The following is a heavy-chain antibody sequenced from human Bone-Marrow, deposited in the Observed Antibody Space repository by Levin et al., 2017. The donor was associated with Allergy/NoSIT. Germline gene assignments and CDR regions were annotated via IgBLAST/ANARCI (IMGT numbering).Heavy chain of an antibody. J-gene: IGHJ4*02. D-gene: IGHD3-10*01. Sequence: AASVKVSCVTSGITFSSYTMNWVRQAPGKGPEWVACITKNGDVDYADSVKGRFTISRDNAASTLHLQMNSLRDEDTAVYYCARDDAAGSRTRGIYWGQGTLVTVSS. V-gene: IGHV3-21*06. CDR1: GITFSSYT. CDR2: ITKNGDV. CDR3: ARDDAAGSRTRGIY.